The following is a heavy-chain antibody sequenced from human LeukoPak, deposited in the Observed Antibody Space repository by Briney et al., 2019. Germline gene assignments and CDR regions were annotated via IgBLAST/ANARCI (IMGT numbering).Heavy chain of an antibody. CDR2: LYTGGIR. V-gene: IGHV3-53*01. D-gene: IGHD1-1*01. Sequence: GGSLRLSCEASGFSVTNNYMSWVRLAPGKGLEWVSVLYTGGIRYYAGFVRGRFTISRDDSKNSLYLQMNSLRAEDTALYHCAGVLRLERPYYYYYMDVWGKGTTVTISS. CDR1: GFSVTNNY. CDR3: AGVLRLERPYYYYYMDV. J-gene: IGHJ6*03.